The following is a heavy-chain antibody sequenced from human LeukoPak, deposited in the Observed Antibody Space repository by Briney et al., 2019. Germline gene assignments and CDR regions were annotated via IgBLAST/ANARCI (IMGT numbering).Heavy chain of an antibody. D-gene: IGHD3-3*02. J-gene: IGHJ4*02. CDR1: RFTFNSYE. V-gene: IGHV3-30*04. CDR3: TRNSHGLAY. CDR2: ISNDGDNR. Sequence: GGSLRLSCTTSRFTFNSYEMCWVRQAPGKGLEWVATISNDGDNRNYADSVRGRFTVTRDNSKNTLYLQMDSLRGEDTAVYYCTRNSHGLAYWGQGTLVTVSS.